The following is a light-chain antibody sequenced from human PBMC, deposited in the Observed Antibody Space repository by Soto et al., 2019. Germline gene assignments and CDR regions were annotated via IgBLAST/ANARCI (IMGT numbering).Light chain of an antibody. J-gene: IGLJ2*01. Sequence: QSALTQPPSVSGSPGQSITISCTGTSTDGGANNYVSWYQQHPGRAPKVMIYDVTNRPSGVSNRFSGYKSGNTASLTISGLQADDEADYYCYSQVGCTSEVFGGGTKLTVL. CDR3: YSQVGCTSEV. V-gene: IGLV2-14*01. CDR2: DVT. CDR1: STDGGANNY.